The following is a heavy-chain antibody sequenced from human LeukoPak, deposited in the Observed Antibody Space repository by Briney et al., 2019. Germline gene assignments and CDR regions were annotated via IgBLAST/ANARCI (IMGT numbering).Heavy chain of an antibody. Sequence: SETLSLTCAVYGGSFSGYYWSWIRQPPGKGLVWIGEINHSGSTNYNPSLKSRVTISVDTSKNQFSLKLSSVTAADTAVYYCARGSDYYDSSGEGFDYWGQGTLVTVSS. CDR3: ARGSDYYDSSGEGFDY. CDR2: INHSGST. J-gene: IGHJ4*02. CDR1: GGSFSGYY. V-gene: IGHV4-34*01. D-gene: IGHD3-22*01.